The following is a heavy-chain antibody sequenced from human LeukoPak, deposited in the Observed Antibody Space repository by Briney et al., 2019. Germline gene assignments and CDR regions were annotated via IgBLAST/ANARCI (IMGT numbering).Heavy chain of an antibody. CDR2: IYYSGST. J-gene: IGHJ3*02. CDR3: ASESSSWYEDAFDI. V-gene: IGHV4-39*01. Sequence: PSETLSLTCTVSGGSISGSSYYWGWIRQPPGKGLESIGSIYYSGSTYYNPSLKSRVTISVDTSKNQFSLKLSSVTAADTAVYYCASESSSWYEDAFDIWGQGTMVTVSS. D-gene: IGHD6-13*01. CDR1: GGSISGSSYY.